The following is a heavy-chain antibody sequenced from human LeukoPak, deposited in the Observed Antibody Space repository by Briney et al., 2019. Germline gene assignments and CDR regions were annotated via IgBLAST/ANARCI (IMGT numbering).Heavy chain of an antibody. CDR1: GYSISSCYY. D-gene: IGHD2-8*01. V-gene: IGHV4-38-2*01. CDR3: ARQTPVYCTNGVCYYWYFDL. Sequence: SETLSLSCAVSGYSISSCYYWGWIRQPPGKGLEWIGSIYHSGSTYYNPSLKSRVTISVDTSKNQFSLKLSSVTAADTAVYCCARQTPVYCTNGVCYYWYFDLWGRGTLVTVSS. CDR2: IYHSGST. J-gene: IGHJ2*01.